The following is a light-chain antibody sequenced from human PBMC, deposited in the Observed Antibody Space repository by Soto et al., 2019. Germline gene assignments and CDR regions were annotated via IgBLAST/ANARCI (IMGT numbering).Light chain of an antibody. CDR1: SNDVGAFDY. Sequence: QSALTQPASVSASPGQSISISCTGTSNDVGAFDYVSWYQQHPGKAPKLIIFEVFNRPSGVSTRFSGSKSGSTASLTISGLQAEDEDDYFCSSYTTNNAHVFGGGTKVTVL. J-gene: IGLJ2*01. V-gene: IGLV2-14*01. CDR3: SSYTTNNAHV. CDR2: EVF.